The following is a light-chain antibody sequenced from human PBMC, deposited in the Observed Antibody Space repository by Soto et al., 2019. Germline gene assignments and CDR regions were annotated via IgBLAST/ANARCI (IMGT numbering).Light chain of an antibody. V-gene: IGKV3-15*01. CDR3: QQYNDWPRT. CDR1: QRVRSN. J-gene: IGKJ2*01. CDR2: GAS. Sequence: EIVMTQSPATLSVSPGEGATLSCRASQRVRSNLAWYQHKPGQAPRLLIYGASTRATGIPANFSGSGSGTEFTLTISSLQSEDFAVYYCQQYNDWPRTFGQGTKLEVK.